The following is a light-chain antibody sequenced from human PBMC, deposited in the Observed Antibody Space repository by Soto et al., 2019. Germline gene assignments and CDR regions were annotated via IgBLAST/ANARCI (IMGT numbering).Light chain of an antibody. V-gene: IGKV3-20*01. J-gene: IGKJ1*01. CDR3: QQYMSSVT. CDR1: QTVDSTF. CDR2: GAS. Sequence: EIVLTQSPGSLSLSPRERATLSCRASQTVDSTFFAWYQKKPGQAPRLLIYGASKSATDIPDRFSGSGSGTDFTLTISRLEPEDFAVYYCQQYMSSVTFGQGTKVEIK.